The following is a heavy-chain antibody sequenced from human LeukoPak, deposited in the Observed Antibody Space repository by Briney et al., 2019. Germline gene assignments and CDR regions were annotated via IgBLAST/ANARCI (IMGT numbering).Heavy chain of an antibody. V-gene: IGHV3-11*01. J-gene: IGHJ3*02. CDR3: ARDAYYYDSSSYCRNAFDI. Sequence: GGSLRLSCAASGFTFSDYYMSWIRQAPGKGLEWLSYIYGIDSTISYAASVKGRFTISRDNAKNSLYLQMNSLRAEDTAVYYCARDAYYYDSSSYCRNAFDIWGQGTVVTVSS. CDR1: GFTFSDYY. CDR2: IYGIDSTI. D-gene: IGHD3-22*01.